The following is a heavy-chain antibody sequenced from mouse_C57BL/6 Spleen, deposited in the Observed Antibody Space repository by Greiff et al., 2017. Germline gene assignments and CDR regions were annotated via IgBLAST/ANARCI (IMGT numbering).Heavy chain of an antibody. CDR2: INPNNGGT. CDR1: GYTFTDYN. J-gene: IGHJ2*01. CDR3: ARGSYYFDY. V-gene: IGHV1-22*01. Sequence: EVKLMESGPELVKPGASVKMSCKASGYTFTDYNMHWVKQSHGKSLEWIGYINPNNGGTSYNQKFKGKATLTVNKSSSTAYMELRSLTSEDSAVYYCARGSYYFDYWGQGTTLTVSS.